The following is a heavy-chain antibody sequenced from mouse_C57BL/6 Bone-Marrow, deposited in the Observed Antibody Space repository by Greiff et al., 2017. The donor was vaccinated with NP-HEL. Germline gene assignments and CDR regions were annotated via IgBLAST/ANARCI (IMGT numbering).Heavy chain of an antibody. D-gene: IGHD2-12*01. V-gene: IGHV1-26*01. CDR1: GYTFTDYY. J-gene: IGHJ4*01. CDR3: ARLRQGYAMDY. Sequence: EVKLMESGPELVKPGASVKISCKASGYTFTDYYMNWVKQSHGKSLEWIGDINPNNGGTSYNQKFKGKATLTVDKSSSTAYMELRSLTSEDSAVYYCARLRQGYAMDYWGQGTSVTVSS. CDR2: INPNNGGT.